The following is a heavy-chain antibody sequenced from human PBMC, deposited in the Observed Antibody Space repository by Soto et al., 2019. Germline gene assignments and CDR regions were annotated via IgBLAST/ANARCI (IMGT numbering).Heavy chain of an antibody. J-gene: IGHJ4*02. CDR3: ARYYYERSGYTKYFDF. V-gene: IGHV4-31*03. CDR1: GESISNGDYY. Sequence: SETLSLTCSVSGESISNGDYYWSWIRQYSGKVLEWIVYIYYSGNTYYTPSLKSRVTISLDTSNNQFSLNLNSVTSADTSVYYCARYYYERSGYTKYFDFWGQGTQVTVS. CDR2: IYYSGNT. D-gene: IGHD3-22*01.